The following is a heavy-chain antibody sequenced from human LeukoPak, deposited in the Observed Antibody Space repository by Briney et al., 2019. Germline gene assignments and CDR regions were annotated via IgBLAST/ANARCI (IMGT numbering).Heavy chain of an antibody. CDR1: GDSIDRTNW. CDR2: INHSGGT. V-gene: IGHV4-4*02. CDR3: ARGIPHYDFWSGPEMYYFDY. Sequence: SGTLSLTCTVSGDSIDRTNWWTWVRQPPGKGLEWIGEINHSGGTNYDPSLKSRVTISVDKSKNQFSLKLTSVTAADTAVYYCARGIPHYDFWSGPEMYYFDYWGQGTLVTVSS. J-gene: IGHJ4*02. D-gene: IGHD3-3*01.